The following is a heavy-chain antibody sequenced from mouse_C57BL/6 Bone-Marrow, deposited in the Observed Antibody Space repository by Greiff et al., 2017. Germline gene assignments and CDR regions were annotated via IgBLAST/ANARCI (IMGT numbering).Heavy chain of an antibody. CDR3: AREGGNYGSSLYYFDY. D-gene: IGHD1-1*01. CDR1: GYTFTSYG. V-gene: IGHV1-58*01. CDR2: IYIGNGYT. J-gene: IGHJ2*01. Sequence: DVKLQESGAELVRPGSSVKMSCKTSGYTFTSYGINWVKQRPGQGLDWIGYIYIGNGYTEYNEKFKGKATMTSDTSSSTAYMKLSSLTSEDSAIYFCAREGGNYGSSLYYFDYWGQGTTLTVSS.